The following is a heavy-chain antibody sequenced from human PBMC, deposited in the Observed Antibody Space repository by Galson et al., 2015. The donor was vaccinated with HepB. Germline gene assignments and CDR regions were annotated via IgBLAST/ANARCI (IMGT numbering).Heavy chain of an antibody. D-gene: IGHD2-21*02. J-gene: IGHJ6*02. Sequence: VKVSCKVSGYTFTDYYMHWVQQAPRKGLEWMGLVDPEDGETIYAEKFQGRVTITADTSTDTAYMELSSLRSEDTAVYYCATVRVVTAGYYYGMDVWGQGTTVTVSS. CDR1: GYTFTDYY. V-gene: IGHV1-69-2*01. CDR2: VDPEDGET. CDR3: ATVRVVTAGYYYGMDV.